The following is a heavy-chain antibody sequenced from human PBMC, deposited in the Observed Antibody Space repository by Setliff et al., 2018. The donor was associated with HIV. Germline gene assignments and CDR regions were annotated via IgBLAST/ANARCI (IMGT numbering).Heavy chain of an antibody. CDR2: IDYTGKT. CDR1: GGSISSSSYY. J-gene: IGHJ4*02. D-gene: IGHD6-25*01. CDR3: ARKNRGAPAPFDY. V-gene: IGHV4-39*01. Sequence: PSETLSLTCIVSGGSISSSSYYWGWIRQPPGKGLEWIGSIDYTGKTHYNPSLKSRVTISADTSKSQFSLNLSSVTAADTAVSYCARKNRGAPAPFDYWGQGTLVTVSS.